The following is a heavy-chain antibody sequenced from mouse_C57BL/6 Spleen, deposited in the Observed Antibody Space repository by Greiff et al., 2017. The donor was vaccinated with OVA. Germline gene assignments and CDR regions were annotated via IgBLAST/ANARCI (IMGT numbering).Heavy chain of an antibody. CDR2: IYPGDGDT. D-gene: IGHD2-14*01. J-gene: IGHJ4*01. V-gene: IGHV1-82*01. Sequence: VQLQQSGPELVKPGASVKISCQASGYAFSSSWMNWVKQRPGKGLEWIGRIYPGDGDTNYNGKFKGKATLTADNSSSSAYLQLSSLTSEDSAVYFCAVYGYDDYAMDYWGQGTSVTVSS. CDR3: AVYGYDDYAMDY. CDR1: GYAFSSSW.